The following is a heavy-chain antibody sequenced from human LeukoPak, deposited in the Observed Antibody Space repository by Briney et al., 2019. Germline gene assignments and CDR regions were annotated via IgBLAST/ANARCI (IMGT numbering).Heavy chain of an antibody. CDR2: IKQDGSEK. J-gene: IGHJ4*02. CDR1: GFTFSNFA. V-gene: IGHV3-7*01. CDR3: AKGPDYYDSSGYDY. Sequence: GGSLRLSCAASGFTFSNFAMSWVRQAPGKGLEWVANIKQDGSEKYYVDSVKGRFTISRDNSKNTLYLQMNSLRAEDTAVYYCAKGPDYYDSSGYDYWGQGTLVTVSS. D-gene: IGHD3-22*01.